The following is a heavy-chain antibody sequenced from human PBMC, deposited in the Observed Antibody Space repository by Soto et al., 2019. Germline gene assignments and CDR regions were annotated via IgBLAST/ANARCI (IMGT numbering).Heavy chain of an antibody. J-gene: IGHJ3*02. CDR3: ARNPTYYEFWGGYFHGAFDI. V-gene: IGHV1-18*01. D-gene: IGHD3-3*01. CDR1: GYTFTSYG. Sequence: ASVKVSCKASGYTFTSYGISWVRQAPGQGLEWMGWISAYNGNTNYAQKLKGRVTMTTDTSTSTAYMDLRSLRSDDTSVYYCARNPTYYEFWGGYFHGAFDIWGQGTMVTVSS. CDR2: ISAYNGNT.